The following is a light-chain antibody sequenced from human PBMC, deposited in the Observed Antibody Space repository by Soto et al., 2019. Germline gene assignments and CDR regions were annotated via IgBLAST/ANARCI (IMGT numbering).Light chain of an antibody. CDR3: QSFDNSLSASI. CDR1: GSNIGANYD. CDR2: ANT. Sequence: QSVLTQPPSMSGAPGQRVTISCSGSGSNIGANYDVHWYQQFPGAAPKVLIYANTQRPSGVPDRFSGSKSGTSAFLAITGLQAEDEADYYCQSFDNSLSASIFGGGTQLTVL. J-gene: IGLJ2*01. V-gene: IGLV1-40*01.